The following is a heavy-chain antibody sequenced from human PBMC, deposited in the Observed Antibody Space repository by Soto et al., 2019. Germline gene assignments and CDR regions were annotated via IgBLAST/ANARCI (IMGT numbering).Heavy chain of an antibody. Sequence: EVQLLESGGNLVQPGGSLRLSCAASGFTFSSYVMSWVRQAPGKGLEWVSTISGSGASIYDADSVKGRFTISRDNSKNTVYLQMNSLRAEDTAVYYCAKDGLGSCTGGTCYGFDYWGQGTLVTVSS. V-gene: IGHV3-23*01. J-gene: IGHJ4*02. CDR2: ISGSGASI. CDR3: AKDGLGSCTGGTCYGFDY. D-gene: IGHD2-15*01. CDR1: GFTFSSYV.